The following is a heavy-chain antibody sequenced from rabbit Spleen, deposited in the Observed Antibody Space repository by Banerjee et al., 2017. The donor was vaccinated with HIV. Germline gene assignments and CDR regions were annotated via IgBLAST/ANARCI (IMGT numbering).Heavy chain of an antibody. V-gene: IGHV1S45*01. J-gene: IGHJ3*01. CDR1: GFSFSSGYD. CDR2: IYTGSSSGTT. Sequence: QEQLVESGGGLVKPGASLTLICTASGFSFSSGYDMSWVRQAPGKGLEWIGFIYTGSSSGTTVYASWAKGRFTIPKTSSTTVTRQMTSLTAADTATYFCARDPADGSPKFGDLWGQGTRVTVS. D-gene: IGHD5-1*01. CDR3: ARDPADGSPKFGDL.